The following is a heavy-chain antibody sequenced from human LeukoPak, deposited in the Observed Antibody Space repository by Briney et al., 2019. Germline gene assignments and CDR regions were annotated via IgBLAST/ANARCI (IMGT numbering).Heavy chain of an antibody. V-gene: IGHV5-10-1*01. Sequence: GVSLKISCKGSGYSFTSYWISWVRQMPGKGLEWMGRIDPSDSYTNYSPSFQGHVTISADKSISTAYLQWSSLKASDTAMYYCARNPSGYSSRYHYYGMDVWGKGTTVTVSS. CDR2: IDPSDSYT. CDR3: ARNPSGYSSRYHYYGMDV. J-gene: IGHJ6*04. D-gene: IGHD6-13*01. CDR1: GYSFTSYW.